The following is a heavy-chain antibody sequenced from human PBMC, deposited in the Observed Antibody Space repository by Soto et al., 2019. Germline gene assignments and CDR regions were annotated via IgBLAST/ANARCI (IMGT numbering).Heavy chain of an antibody. J-gene: IGHJ4*02. V-gene: IGHV3-30*18. D-gene: IGHD1-26*01. CDR1: GFTFSSYG. Sequence: QVQLVESGGVVVQPGRSLRLSCAASGFTFSSYGMHWVRQAPGKGLEWVAVISYDGSNKYYADSEKGRFTSSRDNSKNSLYQQMNSLRAEYTAVYYCANSPYSVSDLAYFDYWGQGTLVTVSS. CDR3: ANSPYSVSDLAYFDY. CDR2: ISYDGSNK.